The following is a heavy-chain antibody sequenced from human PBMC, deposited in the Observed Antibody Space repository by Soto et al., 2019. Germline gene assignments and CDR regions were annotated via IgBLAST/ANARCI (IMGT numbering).Heavy chain of an antibody. Sequence: PSETLSLTCAVYGGSFSGYYWNWIRQPPGKGLEWIGEIDHSGYTKYNPSLKSRVTISVDTSKNQFSLRLTSVTAPHTAVYYCARVRDWFDPWGQGTLVTVSS. CDR1: GGSFSGYY. V-gene: IGHV4-34*01. D-gene: IGHD3-3*01. J-gene: IGHJ5*02. CDR3: ARVRDWFDP. CDR2: IDHSGYT.